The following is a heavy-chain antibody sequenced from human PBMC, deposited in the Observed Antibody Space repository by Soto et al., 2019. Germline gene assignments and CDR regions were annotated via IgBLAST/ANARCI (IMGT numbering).Heavy chain of an antibody. CDR2: FYHSGST. CDR1: GGSMFSGGNS. D-gene: IGHD3-10*01. J-gene: IGHJ5*02. CDR3: ARTMTTSGWFDP. Sequence: PSETLSLTCGVSGGSMFSGGNSWSWIRQAPGKGLEWIGYFYHSGSTYYNPSLKSRVTISVDTSKNQFSLRLTSVTAADTAVYFCARTMTTSGWFDPWGRGTLVTVSS. V-gene: IGHV4-30-2*01.